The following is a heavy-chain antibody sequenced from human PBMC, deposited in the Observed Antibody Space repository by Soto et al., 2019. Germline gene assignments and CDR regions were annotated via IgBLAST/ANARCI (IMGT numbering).Heavy chain of an antibody. CDR3: GPDTLDY. V-gene: IGHV3-33*01. Sequence: QVPLVESGGGVVQPGRSLRLSCAASGFMFSSHGMHWIRQAPGKGLEWVAVIWYDGSNKYYADSVKGRFTISRDNSKNTPYLQMNSLRVEDTAVYYCGPDTLDYWGQGTLVTVSS. CDR1: GFMFSSHG. CDR2: IWYDGSNK. J-gene: IGHJ4*02.